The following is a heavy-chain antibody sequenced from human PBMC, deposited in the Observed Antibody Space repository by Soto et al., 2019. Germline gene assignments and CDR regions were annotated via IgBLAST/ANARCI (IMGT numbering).Heavy chain of an antibody. CDR1: GYTFTGYY. CDR2: INPNSGGT. Sequence: GASVKVSCKASGYTFTGYYMHWVRQAPGQGLEWMGWINPNSGGTNYAQKFQGWVTMTRDTSISTAYMELSRLRSDDTAVYYCARDLGYSYGLRQNYYGMDVWGQGTTVTVSS. J-gene: IGHJ6*02. D-gene: IGHD5-18*01. V-gene: IGHV1-2*04. CDR3: ARDLGYSYGLRQNYYGMDV.